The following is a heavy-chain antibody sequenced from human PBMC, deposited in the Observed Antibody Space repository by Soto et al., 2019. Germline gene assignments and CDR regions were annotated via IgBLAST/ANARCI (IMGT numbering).Heavy chain of an antibody. J-gene: IGHJ3*02. D-gene: IGHD3-22*01. Sequence: WETLSLTCTVSGGSVSSGSYYWSWIRQPPGKGLEWIGYIYYSGSTNYNPSLKSRVTISVDTSKNQFSLKLSSVTAADTAVYYCARDSSGYDAFDIWGQGTMVTVSS. V-gene: IGHV4-61*01. CDR1: GGSVSSGSYY. CDR3: ARDSSGYDAFDI. CDR2: IYYSGST.